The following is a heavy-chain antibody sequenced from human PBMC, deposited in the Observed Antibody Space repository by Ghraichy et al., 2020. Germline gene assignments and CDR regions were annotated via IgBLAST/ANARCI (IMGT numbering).Heavy chain of an antibody. CDR3: AKARCSGYGCDYFDY. CDR2: IAVSDDFT. V-gene: IGHV3-23*01. Sequence: GVLRLSCAASGFTFSSCAMAWVRQAPGKGLEWVTLIAVSDDFTYYADSVKGRFTISRDNSKKMLFLQMNSLRAEDTAVYFCAKARCSGYGCDYFDYWGQGTLVSVSS. CDR1: GFTFSSCA. J-gene: IGHJ4*02. D-gene: IGHD5-12*01.